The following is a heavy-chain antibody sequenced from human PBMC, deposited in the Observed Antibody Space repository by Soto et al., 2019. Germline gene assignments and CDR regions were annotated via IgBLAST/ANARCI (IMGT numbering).Heavy chain of an antibody. CDR3: ASVSGGQSY. V-gene: IGHV4-61*01. J-gene: IGHJ4*02. Sequence: SETLSLTCTVSGGSVSSGSYYWSWIRQPPGKGLEWIGYIYYSGSTSYNPSLKSRVTISVDTSKNQFSLNLSSMTAADTAVYYCASVSGGQSYSGKGTLVPVSS. CDR2: IYYSGST. D-gene: IGHD6-19*01. CDR1: GGSVSSGSYY.